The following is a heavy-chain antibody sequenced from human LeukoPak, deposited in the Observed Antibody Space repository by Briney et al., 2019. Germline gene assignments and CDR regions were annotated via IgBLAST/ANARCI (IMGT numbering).Heavy chain of an antibody. Sequence: PGGSLRLSCAASGFTFSSYAMTWVRQAPGKVLEWVSAISGSGGSTYYADSVKGRFTISRDNSKNTLYLQMNSLRAEDTAVYYCAKGRYCSGGSCSHFDYWGQGTLVTVSS. CDR2: ISGSGGST. V-gene: IGHV3-23*01. D-gene: IGHD2-15*01. CDR1: GFTFSSYA. CDR3: AKGRYCSGGSCSHFDY. J-gene: IGHJ4*02.